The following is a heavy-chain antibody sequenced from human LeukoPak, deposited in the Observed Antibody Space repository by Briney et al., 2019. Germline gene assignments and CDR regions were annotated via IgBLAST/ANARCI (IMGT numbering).Heavy chain of an antibody. CDR1: GFSFSSYA. CDR2: ISGSGGST. V-gene: IGHV3-23*01. CDR3: AKEKTTVVTPGVDY. Sequence: GGSLRLSCAASGFSFSSYAMSWVRQAPGKGLEWVSAISGSGGSTYYADSVKGQFTISRDNSKNTLYLQMNSLRAEDTALYYCAKEKTTVVTPGVDYWGQGTLVTVSS. J-gene: IGHJ4*02. D-gene: IGHD4-23*01.